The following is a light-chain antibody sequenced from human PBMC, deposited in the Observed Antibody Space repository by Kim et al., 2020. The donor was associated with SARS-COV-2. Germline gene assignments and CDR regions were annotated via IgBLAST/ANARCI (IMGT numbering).Light chain of an antibody. J-gene: IGLJ3*02. CDR1: SSDVGGYNY. CDR3: SSYTSSITWV. CDR2: EIS. V-gene: IGLV2-14*01. Sequence: QSALTQPASVSGSPGQSIAISCTGTSSDVGGYNYVSWYQQHPGKAPKLILYEISNRPSGVSNRFSGSKSDNTASLTISGLQPEDEADYYCSSYTSSITWVFGGGTKVTVL.